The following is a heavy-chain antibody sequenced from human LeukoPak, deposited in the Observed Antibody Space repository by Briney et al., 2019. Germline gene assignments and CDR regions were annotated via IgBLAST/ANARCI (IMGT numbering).Heavy chain of an antibody. J-gene: IGHJ6*02. D-gene: IGHD5-18*01. CDR1: GGSFSDYY. CDR3: ARRAAMSPYYYYYGLDV. Sequence: SETLSLTCDVSGGSFSDYYWTWIRQSPGKGPEWIGEINHSGVTDYDPSLKSRVTISVDTSKNQFSLNLSSVTAADAAVYYCARRAAMSPYYYYYGLDVWGQGTAVTVSS. V-gene: IGHV4-34*01. CDR2: INHSGVT.